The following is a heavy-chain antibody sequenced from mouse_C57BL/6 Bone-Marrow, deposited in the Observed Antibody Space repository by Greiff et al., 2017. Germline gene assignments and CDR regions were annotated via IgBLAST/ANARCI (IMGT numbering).Heavy chain of an antibody. Sequence: QVQLQQPGAELVKPGASVKLSCKASGYTFTSYWMQWVKQRPGQGLEWIGEIDPSDSYTNYNQKFKGKATLTVDTSSSTAYMQLSSLTSEDSAVYYCARWGRGDFDYWGQGTTLTVSS. CDR3: ARWGRGDFDY. D-gene: IGHD3-3*01. CDR2: IDPSDSYT. J-gene: IGHJ2*01. V-gene: IGHV1-50*01. CDR1: GYTFTSYW.